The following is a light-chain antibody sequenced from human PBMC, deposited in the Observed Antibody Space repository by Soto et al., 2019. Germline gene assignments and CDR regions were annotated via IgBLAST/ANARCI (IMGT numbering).Light chain of an antibody. J-gene: IGKJ2*01. CDR3: QQHNSYST. Sequence: DIQMTQSPYTLSASVGDRVTITCRASQSITNWLAWYQQKPGKAPKLLIYKASSLETGVPSRFSGSGSGTEFTLTINSLQPDDFATYYCQQHNSYSTFGQGTKLEIK. CDR1: QSITNW. CDR2: KAS. V-gene: IGKV1-5*03.